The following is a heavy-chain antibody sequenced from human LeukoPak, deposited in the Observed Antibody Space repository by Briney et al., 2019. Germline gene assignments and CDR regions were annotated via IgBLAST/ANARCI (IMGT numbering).Heavy chain of an antibody. CDR3: ATDYYDYT. Sequence: GGSLRLSCATSGFSVSNAWMNWVRQAPGKGLEWVGRIRSNSDGGTIDYAASVKDRFTLSRDDSKNTLYLQLNSLQTADTAVYYCATDYYDYTWGQGTLVTVSS. J-gene: IGHJ5*02. CDR1: GFSVSNAW. CDR2: IRSNSDGGTI. V-gene: IGHV3-15*07. D-gene: IGHD3-22*01.